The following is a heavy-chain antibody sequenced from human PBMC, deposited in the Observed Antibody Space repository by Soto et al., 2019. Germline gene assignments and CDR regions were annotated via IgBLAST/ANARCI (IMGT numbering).Heavy chain of an antibody. D-gene: IGHD1-26*01. CDR1: GFTFSSYA. Sequence: EVQQLESGGGLVQPGGSLRLSCAASGFTFSSYAMRWVRQAPVKGLEWVSAISGSGDSTYYADSVKGRFTISRDNSKNTLYLQMNSLRAEDTAVYYCARRGSGSYYDYWGQGTLVAVSS. CDR2: ISGSGDST. V-gene: IGHV3-23*01. CDR3: ARRGSGSYYDY. J-gene: IGHJ4*02.